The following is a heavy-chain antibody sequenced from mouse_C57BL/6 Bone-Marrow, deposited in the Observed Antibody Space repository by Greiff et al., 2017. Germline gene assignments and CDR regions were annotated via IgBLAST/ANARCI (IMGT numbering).Heavy chain of an antibody. CDR3: ARATTVVAHWYFDV. CDR2: IDPSDSYT. J-gene: IGHJ1*03. D-gene: IGHD1-1*01. Sequence: QVHVKQPGAELVMPGASVKLSCKASGYTFTSYWMHWVKQRPGQGLEWIGEIDPSDSYTNYNQKFKGKSTLTVDKSSSTAYMQLSSLTSEDSAVYYCARATTVVAHWYFDVWGTGTTVTVSS. CDR1: GYTFTSYW. V-gene: IGHV1-69*01.